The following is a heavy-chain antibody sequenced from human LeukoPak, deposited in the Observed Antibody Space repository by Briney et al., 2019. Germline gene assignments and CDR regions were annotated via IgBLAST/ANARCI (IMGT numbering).Heavy chain of an antibody. CDR2: IYYSGST. V-gene: IGHV4-59*01. D-gene: IGHD6-13*01. J-gene: IGHJ6*03. CDR1: GGSISSYY. CDR3: ARDYGAQAAGTLSARYYYYYMDV. Sequence: PSETLSLTCTVSGGSISSYYWSWIRRPPGKGLEWIGYIYYSGSTNYNPSLKSRVTISVDTSKNQFSLKLSSVTAADTAVYYCARDYGAQAAGTLSARYYYYYMDVWGKGTRVTVSS.